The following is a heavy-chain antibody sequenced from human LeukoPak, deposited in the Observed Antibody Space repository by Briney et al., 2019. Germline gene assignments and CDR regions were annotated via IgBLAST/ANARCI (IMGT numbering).Heavy chain of an antibody. D-gene: IGHD2-2*01. J-gene: IGHJ4*02. CDR3: AGGSIPD. CDR2: ISYDGSNK. CDR1: GFTFSSYA. Sequence: PGVPLRLSCAASGFTFSSYAMHWVRQAPGKGLEWVAVISYDGSNKYYADSVKGRFTISRDNSKNTLYLQMNSLRAEDTAVYYCAGGSIPDWGQGTLVTVSS. V-gene: IGHV3-30*04.